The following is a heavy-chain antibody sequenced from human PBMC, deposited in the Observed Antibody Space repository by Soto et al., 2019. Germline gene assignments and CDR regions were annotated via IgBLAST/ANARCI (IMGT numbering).Heavy chain of an antibody. CDR1: GFVFTNYG. J-gene: IGHJ4*02. V-gene: IGHV3-30*03. Sequence: GGSLRLPCAASGFVFTNYGMHWVRQAPGKGLEWVAFISNDGSKKYYADSVKGRFTISRDNSENTVYLQMTSLRPDDTAVFYCARDVAMPSGLGLGYWGQGTLVTVSS. D-gene: IGHD6-19*01. CDR2: ISNDGSKK. CDR3: ARDVAMPSGLGLGY.